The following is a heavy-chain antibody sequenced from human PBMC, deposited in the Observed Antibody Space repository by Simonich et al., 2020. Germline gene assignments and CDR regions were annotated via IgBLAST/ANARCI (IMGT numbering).Heavy chain of an antibody. CDR1: GYSISSGYY. D-gene: IGHD6-13*01. V-gene: IGHV4-38-2*01. CDR2: IYHSGTT. Sequence: QVQLQESGPGLVKPSETLSLTCAVSGYSISSGYYWGWIRQPPGKGLEWIGSIYHSGTTSYNPPLKSRGTISVDTSKNQFSLKLSSVTAADTAVYYCARVGYSNYYYYGMDVWGQGTTVTVSS. CDR3: ARVGYSNYYYYGMDV. J-gene: IGHJ6*02.